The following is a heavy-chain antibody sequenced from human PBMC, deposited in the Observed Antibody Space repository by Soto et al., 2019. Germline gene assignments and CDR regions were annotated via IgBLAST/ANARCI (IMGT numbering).Heavy chain of an antibody. V-gene: IGHV4-39*01. D-gene: IGHD3-10*01. CDR3: AGRTHYYGSGVGGWFDP. CDR2: IYYTGST. J-gene: IGHJ5*02. CDR1: GGSISSSSFH. Sequence: SETLSLTCTVSGGSISSSSFHWGWLRQPPGKGLECIGSIYYTGSTYYNPSLKSRVTISVDTSKNQFSLKLSSMTAADTAVYYCAGRTHYYGSGVGGWFDPWGQGTLVTVSS.